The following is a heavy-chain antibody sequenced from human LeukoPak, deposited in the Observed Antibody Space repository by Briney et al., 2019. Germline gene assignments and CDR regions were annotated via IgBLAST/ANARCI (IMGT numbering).Heavy chain of an antibody. CDR3: ALLAVASDFDY. CDR1: GFPFSVYE. CDR2: IGGSGAIR. V-gene: IGHV3-48*03. J-gene: IGHJ4*02. D-gene: IGHD6-19*01. Sequence: PGGSLSLSCAVSGFPFSVYEMNWVRQAPGKGLEWVSNIGGSGAIRHYADSVKGRFSISRDNAENSLFLQMNSLRVEDTGIYYCALLAVASDFDYWGQGALVTVSS.